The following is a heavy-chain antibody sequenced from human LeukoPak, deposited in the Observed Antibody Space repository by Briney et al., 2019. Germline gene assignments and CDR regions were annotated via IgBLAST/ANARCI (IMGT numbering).Heavy chain of an antibody. CDR1: GGSISSYY. V-gene: IGHV4-59*08. CDR2: IYYSGST. D-gene: IGHD3-22*01. J-gene: IGHJ6*02. Sequence: SETLSLTCTVSGGSISSYYWSWIRQPPVKGLEWIGYIYYSGSTNYNPSLKSRVTISVDTSKNQFSLKLSSVTAADTAVYYCARHPYYYDSSGGMDVWGQGTTVTVSS. CDR3: ARHPYYYDSSGGMDV.